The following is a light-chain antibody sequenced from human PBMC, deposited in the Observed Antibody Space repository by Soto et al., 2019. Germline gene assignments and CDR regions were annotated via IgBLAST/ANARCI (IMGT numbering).Light chain of an antibody. CDR1: SSNIGAGYD. V-gene: IGLV1-40*01. CDR2: HNT. CDR3: QSYDSSLSGAYV. J-gene: IGLJ1*01. Sequence: QSVLTQPPSVFGAPGQRVTISCTGSSSNIGAGYDVNWYRQLPGTAPKLLVFHNTNRPSGVPDRFSGSKSGTSASLAITGLQAEDEADYYCQSYDSSLSGAYVFGPGTKLTVL.